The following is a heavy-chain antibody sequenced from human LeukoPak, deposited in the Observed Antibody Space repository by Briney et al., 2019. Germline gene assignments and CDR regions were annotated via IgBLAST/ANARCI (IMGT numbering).Heavy chain of an antibody. V-gene: IGHV3-11*04. Sequence: GGSLRLSCAVSGFTFSDYYMSWIRQAPGKGLEWVSYISSSGSTIYYADSVKGRFTISRDNAKNSLYLQMNSLRAEDTAVYYCARDRPPRKNYDFWSGYYGSFDYWGQGTLVTVSS. CDR3: ARDRPPRKNYDFWSGYYGSFDY. CDR2: ISSSGSTI. CDR1: GFTFSDYY. D-gene: IGHD3-3*01. J-gene: IGHJ4*02.